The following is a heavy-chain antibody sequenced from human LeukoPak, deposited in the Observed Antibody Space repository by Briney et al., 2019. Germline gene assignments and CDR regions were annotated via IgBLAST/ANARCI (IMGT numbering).Heavy chain of an antibody. V-gene: IGHV3-13*04. CDR3: ARGHIAAAVTGYFDY. CDR1: GCIFSSCD. J-gene: IGHJ4*02. D-gene: IGHD6-13*01. Sequence: GGSLRLSCAASGCIFSSCDVYWVRQGTGKGLEWVSTNDIAGDTYYAGSVKGRFTISRDNAKNSLYLQMNSLRAEDTALYYCARGHIAAAVTGYFDYWGQGTLVTVSS. CDR2: NDIAGDT.